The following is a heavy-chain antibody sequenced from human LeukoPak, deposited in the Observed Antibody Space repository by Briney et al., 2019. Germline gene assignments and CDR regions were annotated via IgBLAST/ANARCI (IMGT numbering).Heavy chain of an antibody. CDR2: IRGSGGST. D-gene: IGHD3-10*01. Sequence: GGSLRLSCAASGFTFSSYGMSWVRQAPGKGLEWVAAIRGSGGSTYYADSVKGRFTISRDNSKNTLYLQMNGLRAEDTAVYYCAKDTFYYGSGSYYNVPFDYWGQGTLVTVSS. V-gene: IGHV3-23*01. J-gene: IGHJ4*02. CDR3: AKDTFYYGSGSYYNVPFDY. CDR1: GFTFSSYG.